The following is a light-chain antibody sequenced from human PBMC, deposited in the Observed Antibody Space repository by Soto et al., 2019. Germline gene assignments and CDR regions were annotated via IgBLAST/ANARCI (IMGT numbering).Light chain of an antibody. CDR1: SSDVGGYNY. J-gene: IGLJ2*01. Sequence: QAASVSGSPGQSITISCTGTSSDVGGYNYVSWYQQHPGKAPKLMIYDVSNRPSGVSNRFSGSKSGNTASLTISGLQAEDEADYYCSSYTISSTLEVFGGGTKLTVL. V-gene: IGLV2-14*01. CDR3: SSYTISSTLEV. CDR2: DVS.